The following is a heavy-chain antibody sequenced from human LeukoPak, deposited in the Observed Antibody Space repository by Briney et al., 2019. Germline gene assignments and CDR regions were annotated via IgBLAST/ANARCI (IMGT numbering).Heavy chain of an antibody. CDR1: GGSFSGYY. J-gene: IGHJ5*02. CDR3: ARRRYYYGSGSLTVYSWFDP. D-gene: IGHD3-10*01. V-gene: IGHV4-34*01. CDR2: INHSGST. Sequence: PSETLSLTCAVYGGSFSGYYWSWIRQPPGKGLEWIGEINHSGSTNYNPSLKSRVTISVDTSKNQFSLKLSSVTAADTAVYYCARRRYYYGSGSLTVYSWFDPWGQGTLVTVSS.